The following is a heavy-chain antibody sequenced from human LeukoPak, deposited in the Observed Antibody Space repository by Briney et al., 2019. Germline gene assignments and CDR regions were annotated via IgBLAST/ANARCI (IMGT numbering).Heavy chain of an antibody. CDR3: ARDWDLYYFDY. CDR2: IKQGGSEK. CDR1: GFTFSSYW. Sequence: GGSLRLSCAASGFTFSSYWMSWVRQAPGKGLEWVANIKQGGSEKYYVDSVKGRFTISRDNAKNSLYLQMNSLRAEDTAVYYCARDWDLYYFDYWGQGTLVTVSS. D-gene: IGHD1-26*01. V-gene: IGHV3-7*01. J-gene: IGHJ4*02.